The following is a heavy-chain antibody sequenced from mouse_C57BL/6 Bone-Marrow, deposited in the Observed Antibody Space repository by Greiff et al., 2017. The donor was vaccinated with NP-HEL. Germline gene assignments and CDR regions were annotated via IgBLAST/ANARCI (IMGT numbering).Heavy chain of an antibody. D-gene: IGHD2-5*01. CDR1: GYTFTDYY. Sequence: EVQLQQSGPELVKPGASVKISCKASGYTFTDYYMNWVKQSHGKSLEWIGDINPNNGGTGYNQKFKGKATLTVDKSSSTAYMELRSLTSEDSAVYYCARGSNYDYAMDYWGQGTSVTVSS. V-gene: IGHV1-26*01. CDR2: INPNNGGT. CDR3: ARGSNYDYAMDY. J-gene: IGHJ4*01.